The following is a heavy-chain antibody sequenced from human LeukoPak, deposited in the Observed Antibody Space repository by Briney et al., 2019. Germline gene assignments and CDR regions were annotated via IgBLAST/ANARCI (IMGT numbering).Heavy chain of an antibody. Sequence: GGSVRLSCAASGFTFSSYSMNWVRQAPGKGLEWVSAISGSGGSTYYADSVKGRFTISRDNSKNTLYLQMNSLRAEDTAVYYCAKFIRLDYYYYGMDVWGQGTTVTVSS. CDR2: ISGSGGST. J-gene: IGHJ6*02. D-gene: IGHD6-19*01. V-gene: IGHV3-23*01. CDR3: AKFIRLDYYYYGMDV. CDR1: GFTFSSYS.